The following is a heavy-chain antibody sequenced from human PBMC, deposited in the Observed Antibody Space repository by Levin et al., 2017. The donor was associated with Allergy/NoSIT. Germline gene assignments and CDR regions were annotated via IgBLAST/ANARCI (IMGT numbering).Heavy chain of an antibody. D-gene: IGHD2-8*01. CDR1: GASISSHY. J-gene: IGHJ5*02. V-gene: IGHV4-59*11. CDR2: SYYSGTT. Sequence: SETLSLTCTVSGASISSHYWSWIRQPPGKGLEWIGYSYYSGTTKYNPSLKSRVTISVDTSKNQFSLKLNSVTAADTAVYYCARDLGLCTNGVCYTTWFEPWGQGTLVTVSS. CDR3: ARDLGLCTNGVCYTTWFEP.